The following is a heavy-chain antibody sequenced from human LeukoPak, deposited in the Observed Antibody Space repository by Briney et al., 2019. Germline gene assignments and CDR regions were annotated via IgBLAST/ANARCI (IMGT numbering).Heavy chain of an antibody. CDR2: IYYSGST. J-gene: IGHJ4*02. V-gene: IGHV4-59*01. Sequence: SETLSLTCTVSGGSISSYYWSWIRQPPGQGLEWIGYIYYSGSTNYNPSLKSRVTISVDTSKNQFSLKLSSVTAADTAVYYCARLRRPAGDYGGGYYFDYWGQGTLVTVSP. D-gene: IGHD4-17*01. CDR3: ARLRRPAGDYGGGYYFDY. CDR1: GGSISSYY.